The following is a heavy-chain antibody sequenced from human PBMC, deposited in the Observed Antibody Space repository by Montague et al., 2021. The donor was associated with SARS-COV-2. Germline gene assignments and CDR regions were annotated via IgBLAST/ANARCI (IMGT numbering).Heavy chain of an antibody. Sequence: SLRLSCAASGFTFSSYAMSWVRQAPGKGLERVSAISGSGGSTYYADSVKGRFTISRDNSKNTLYLQMNSLRAEDTAVYYCAKASWIQLWFRTPYFDYWGQGTLVTVSS. CDR2: ISGSGGST. D-gene: IGHD5-18*01. J-gene: IGHJ4*02. V-gene: IGHV3-23*01. CDR1: GFTFSSYA. CDR3: AKASWIQLWFRTPYFDY.